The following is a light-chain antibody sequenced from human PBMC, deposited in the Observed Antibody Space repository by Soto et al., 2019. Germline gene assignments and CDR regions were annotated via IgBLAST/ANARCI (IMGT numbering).Light chain of an antibody. J-gene: IGKJ4*01. CDR1: QSVRSSY. V-gene: IGKV3-20*01. CDR3: QQYGSPPPLT. CDR2: GAS. Sequence: EIVLTQSPGTLSLSPGERATLSCRASQSVRSSYLAWYQQKPGQAPRLLIYGASSRATGIPDRISGSGSGTDFTLTISRLEPEDFAVYYCQQYGSPPPLTFGGGTKVDIK.